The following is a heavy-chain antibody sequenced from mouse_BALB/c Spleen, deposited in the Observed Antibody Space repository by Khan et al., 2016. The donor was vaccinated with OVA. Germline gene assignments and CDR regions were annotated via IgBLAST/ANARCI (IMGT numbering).Heavy chain of an antibody. J-gene: IGHJ4*01. CDR2: IWSDGST. CDR3: ATPPYYSYNIMYY. Sequence: QVQLKESGPGLVAPSQSLSITCTISGFSLTNYGVHWIRQPPGKGLEWLVVIWSDGSTPNNSARKSRLTITKEQSKSQDFLQMNSLHTDDAAIDFFATPPYYSYNIMYYWGQGTSVTVSS. D-gene: IGHD2-12*01. V-gene: IGHV2-6-1*01. CDR1: GFSLTNYG.